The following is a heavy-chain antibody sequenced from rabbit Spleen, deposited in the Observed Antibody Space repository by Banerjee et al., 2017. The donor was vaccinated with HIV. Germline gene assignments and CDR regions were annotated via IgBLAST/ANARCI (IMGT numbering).Heavy chain of an antibody. CDR3: ARDTGSSFSSYGMDL. CDR1: GFDFSSYY. D-gene: IGHD8-1*01. Sequence: QLKESGGGLVQPGGSLKLSCKASGFDFSSYYMSWVRQAPGKGLEWIGYIDPVFGITYYANWVNGRFSISRDNAQNTVFLQMTSLTAADTATYFCARDTGSSFSSYGMDLWGQGTLVTVS. V-gene: IGHV1S7*01. J-gene: IGHJ6*01. CDR2: IDPVFGIT.